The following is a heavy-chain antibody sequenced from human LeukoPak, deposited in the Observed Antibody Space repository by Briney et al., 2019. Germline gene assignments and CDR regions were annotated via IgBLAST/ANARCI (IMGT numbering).Heavy chain of an antibody. CDR1: GFTFSSYA. D-gene: IGHD3-22*01. CDR2: ISGSGGST. CDR3: AKDQGDSSGYLGYYYYYGMDV. V-gene: IGHV3-23*01. Sequence: GGSLRLSCAAPGFTFSSYAMSWVRQAPGKGLEWVSAISGSGGSTYYADSVKGRFTISRDNSKNTLYLQMNSLRAEDTAVYYCAKDQGDSSGYLGYYYYYGMDVWGQGTTVTVSS. J-gene: IGHJ6*02.